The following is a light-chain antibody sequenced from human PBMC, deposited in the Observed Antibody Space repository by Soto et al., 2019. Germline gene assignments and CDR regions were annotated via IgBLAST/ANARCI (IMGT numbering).Light chain of an antibody. J-gene: IGKJ5*01. CDR2: GAS. CDR3: QQYNYWPPVT. V-gene: IGKV3-15*01. Sequence: EVVMTQSPATLSVSPGERVTLYCRSSQSVADNLAWFQQKPGQGPRLLIYGASTRATGIPARFSGSGSETDFTLTVSSLRSEDSAVYYCQQYNYWPPVTFGQGTRLEIK. CDR1: QSVADN.